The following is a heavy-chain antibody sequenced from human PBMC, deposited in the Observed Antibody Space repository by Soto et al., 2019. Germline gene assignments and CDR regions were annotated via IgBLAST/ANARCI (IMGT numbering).Heavy chain of an antibody. J-gene: IGHJ5*02. CDR1: GGSISSYY. Sequence: QVQLQESGPGLVKPSETLSLTCTVSGGSISSYYWSWIRQHPGKGLEWIGYIYYSGSTYYNPSLKSRVTISVDTSKNQFSLKLSSVTAADTAVYYCARVRYCSGGSCYPRFDPWGQGTLVTVSS. CDR2: IYYSGST. CDR3: ARVRYCSGGSCYPRFDP. D-gene: IGHD2-15*01. V-gene: IGHV4-59*06.